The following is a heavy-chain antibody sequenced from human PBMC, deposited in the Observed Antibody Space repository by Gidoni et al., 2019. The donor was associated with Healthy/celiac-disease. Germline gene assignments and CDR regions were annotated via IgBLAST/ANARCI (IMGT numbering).Heavy chain of an antibody. CDR2: ISYDGSNK. CDR1: GFTFSSYG. V-gene: IGHV3-30*18. J-gene: IGHJ4*02. D-gene: IGHD3-16*02. Sequence: QVQLVESGGVVVQPGRSLRLSCAASGFTFSSYGMHWVRQAPGKGLEWVAVISYDGSNKYYADSVKGRFTISRDKSKNTLYLQMNSLRAEDTAVYYCAKDQFPLGGVIVIGGFDYWGQGTLVTVSS. CDR3: AKDQFPLGGVIVIGGFDY.